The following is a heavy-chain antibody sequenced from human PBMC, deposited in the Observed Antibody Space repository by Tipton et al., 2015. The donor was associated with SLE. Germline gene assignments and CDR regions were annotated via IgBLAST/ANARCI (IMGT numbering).Heavy chain of an antibody. Sequence: SLRLSCAASGFTFSSYAMSWVRQAPGKGLEWVSAISGSGGSTYYADSVKGRFTISRDNAKNSLYLQMNSLRAEDTAVYYCARDVYGGDAFDIWGQGTMVTVSS. V-gene: IGHV3-23*01. CDR2: ISGSGGST. CDR1: GFTFSSYA. D-gene: IGHD3-10*02. CDR3: ARDVYGGDAFDI. J-gene: IGHJ3*02.